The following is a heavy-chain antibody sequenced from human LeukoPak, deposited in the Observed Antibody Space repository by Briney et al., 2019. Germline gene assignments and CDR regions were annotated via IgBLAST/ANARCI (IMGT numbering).Heavy chain of an antibody. CDR3: ARGSSAAGTIDY. CDR2: IIPIFGTA. V-gene: IGHV1-69*13. D-gene: IGHD6-13*01. Sequence: GASVKVSCKASGGTFSSYAISWVRQAPGQGLEWMGGIIPIFGTANYAQKFQGRVTITADESTSTAYMELSSLRSEDTAVYYCARGSSAAGTIDYWGQGTLVTVSS. J-gene: IGHJ4*02. CDR1: GGTFSSYA.